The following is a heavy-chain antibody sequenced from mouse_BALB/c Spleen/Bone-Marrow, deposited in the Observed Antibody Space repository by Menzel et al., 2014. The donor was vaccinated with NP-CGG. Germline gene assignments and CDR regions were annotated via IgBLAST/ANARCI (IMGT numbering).Heavy chain of an antibody. CDR3: TRDDSPYWYFDV. V-gene: IGHV1-39*01. CDR2: IDPYYGGT. CDR1: GYSFTAYN. D-gene: IGHD2-4*01. Sequence: VQLKQSGPELEKPGASVKISCKASGYSFTAYNMNWVKRSNGKSLEWIGSIDPYYGGTSYNQKFKGKATLTVDKSSSTAYMQLKDLTSEDSAVYYCTRDDSPYWYFDVWGAGTTVTVSS. J-gene: IGHJ1*01.